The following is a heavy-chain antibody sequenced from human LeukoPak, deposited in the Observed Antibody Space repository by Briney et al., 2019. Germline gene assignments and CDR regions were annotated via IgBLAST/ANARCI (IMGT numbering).Heavy chain of an antibody. J-gene: IGHJ3*02. V-gene: IGHV1-46*01. D-gene: IGHD3-3*01. CDR3: ARDIRVDFWSGYRDAFDI. Sequence: ASVKVSCKASGYTFTSYYMHWVRQAPGQGLEWMGIINPSGGSTSYAQKFQGRVTMTRDTSTSTVYMELSSLRSEDTAVYYCARDIRVDFWSGYRDAFDIWGQGTRVTVSS. CDR1: GYTFTSYY. CDR2: INPSGGST.